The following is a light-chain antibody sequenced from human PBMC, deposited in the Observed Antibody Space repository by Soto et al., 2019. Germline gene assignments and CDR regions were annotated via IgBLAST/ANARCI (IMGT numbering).Light chain of an antibody. V-gene: IGKV1-33*01. CDR3: QQYDNLT. CDR1: QDISNS. J-gene: IGKJ4*01. CDR2: DAS. Sequence: DIQMTQSPSSLSASLGDRVTITCQASQDISNSLNWYQQKPGKAPKLLIYDASNLETGVPSRFSGTGSGTDFSFSISSLQPEDIATYYCQQYDNLTFGGGTKVDIK.